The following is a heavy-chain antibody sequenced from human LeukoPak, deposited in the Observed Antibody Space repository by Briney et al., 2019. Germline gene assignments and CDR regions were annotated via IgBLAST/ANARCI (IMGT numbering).Heavy chain of an antibody. CDR1: GYTFTGYY. CDR3: ARDSGGGSLFDY. J-gene: IGHJ4*02. Sequence: AASVKVSCKASGYTFTGYYMHWVRQAPGQGLEWMGWINPNSGGTNYAQKFQGRVTMTRDTSISTAYMELSRLRSEDTAVYYCARDSGGGSLFDYWGQGTLVTVSS. D-gene: IGHD1-26*01. V-gene: IGHV1-2*02. CDR2: INPNSGGT.